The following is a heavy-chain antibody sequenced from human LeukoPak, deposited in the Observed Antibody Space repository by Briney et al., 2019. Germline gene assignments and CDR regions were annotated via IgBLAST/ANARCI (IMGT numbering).Heavy chain of an antibody. CDR2: IRQDGGEK. V-gene: IGHV3-7*01. J-gene: IGHJ4*02. CDR1: GIRFTTHR. D-gene: IGHD3-3*01. CDR3: ASAYASYDFWSGYENFDF. Sequence: GGSPRLSCAAPGIRFTTHRMNWVRQAPGKGLEWVASIRQDGGEKKYVDSVKGRFTISRDLAQNSLFLQMNSLRAEDTAVYYCASAYASYDFWSGYENFDFWGQGTLVTVSS.